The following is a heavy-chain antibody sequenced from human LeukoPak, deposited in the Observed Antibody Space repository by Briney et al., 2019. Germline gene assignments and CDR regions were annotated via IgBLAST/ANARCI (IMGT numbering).Heavy chain of an antibody. J-gene: IGHJ5*02. CDR3: ARSGGYSLARDWFDP. CDR2: INWNGVST. CDR1: GFTFDYYG. V-gene: IGHV3-20*04. Sequence: GGSLRLSCAASGFTFDYYGMTWVRQAPGRGLEWVSGINWNGVSTGYADSVKGRFTISRDNAKNSLYLQMNSLRAEDTAFYYCARSGGYSLARDWFDPWGQGTLVTVSS. D-gene: IGHD2-15*01.